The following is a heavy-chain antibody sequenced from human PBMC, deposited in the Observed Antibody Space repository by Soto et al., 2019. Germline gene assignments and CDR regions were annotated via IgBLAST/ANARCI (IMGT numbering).Heavy chain of an antibody. CDR3: ARGVTTGMAFDY. CDR2: IIPIFGTA. CDR1: GGTFSSYA. J-gene: IGHJ4*02. Sequence: SVKVSCKASGGTFSSYAISWVRQAPGQGLEWMGGIIPIFGTANYAQKFQGRVTITADESTSTAYMELSSLRSEDTAVYYCARGVTTGMAFDYWGQGTLVTVSS. V-gene: IGHV1-69*13. D-gene: IGHD4-17*01.